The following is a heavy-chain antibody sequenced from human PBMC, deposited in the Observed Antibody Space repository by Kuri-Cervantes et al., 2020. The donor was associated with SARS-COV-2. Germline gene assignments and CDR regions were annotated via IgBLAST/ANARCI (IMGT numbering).Heavy chain of an antibody. V-gene: IGHV4-39*07. J-gene: IGHJ4*02. CDR3: ARVKTIFGVAPFDY. CDR1: GGSISSSSYY. Sequence: SETLSLTCTVSGGSISSSSYYWGWIRQPPGKGLEWIGSIYYSGSTYYNPSLKSRATISVDTSKNQFSLKLSSVTAADTAVYYCARVKTIFGVAPFDYWGQGTLVTVSS. D-gene: IGHD3-3*01. CDR2: IYYSGST.